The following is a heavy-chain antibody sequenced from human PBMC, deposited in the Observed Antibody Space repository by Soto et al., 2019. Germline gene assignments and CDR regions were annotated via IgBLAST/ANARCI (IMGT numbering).Heavy chain of an antibody. Sequence: VHLVESGGGLVKPGGSLRLSCAASGFKFSDYTMTWVRQAPGKGLEWVSSISSTASYIYYVDSVKGRFTISRDNAKNSLYLRMNSLRAEDTAVYFCASSLIAVAGTGRRAAYYFDAWGQGILVTVSS. CDR3: ASSLIAVAGTGRRAAYYFDA. J-gene: IGHJ4*02. V-gene: IGHV3-21*01. CDR1: GFKFSDYT. D-gene: IGHD6-19*01. CDR2: ISSTASYI.